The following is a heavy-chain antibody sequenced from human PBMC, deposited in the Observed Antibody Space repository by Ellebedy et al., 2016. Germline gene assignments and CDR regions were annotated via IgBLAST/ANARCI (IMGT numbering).Heavy chain of an antibody. D-gene: IGHD3-10*02. CDR3: ARQRMVGPFDY. Sequence: LRLSCTVSGGSISSGGYYWNWIRQHPGKGLEWIGYIYNSGSTYYNPSLKSRFTMSVDTSKNQFSLKLSSVIAADTAVYYCARQRMVGPFDYWGQGTLVTVSS. CDR1: GGSISSGGYY. J-gene: IGHJ4*02. V-gene: IGHV4-31*03. CDR2: IYNSGST.